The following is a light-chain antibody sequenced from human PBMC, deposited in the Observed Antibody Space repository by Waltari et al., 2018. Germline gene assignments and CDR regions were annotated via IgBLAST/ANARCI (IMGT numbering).Light chain of an antibody. V-gene: IGKV3-20*01. CDR2: GAS. J-gene: IGKJ4*01. CDR3: QQYDGSVVT. CDR1: QIIPGSW. Sequence: EIVLTQSQGTLPLSPGERVLLSCSASQIIPGSWLPWYRQKPGQAPRLLIYGASTRAPGIPDRFSGGGSGADFTLTISRLEPEDSAVYYCQQYDGSVVTFGGGTKVEIK.